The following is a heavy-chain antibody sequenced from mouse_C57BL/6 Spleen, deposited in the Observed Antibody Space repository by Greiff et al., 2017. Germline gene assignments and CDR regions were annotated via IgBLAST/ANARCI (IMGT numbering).Heavy chain of an antibody. V-gene: IGHV1-52*01. D-gene: IGHD1-1*02. Sequence: QVQLQQPGAELVRPGSSVKLSCKASGYTFTSYWMHLVKQRPIQGLEWIGNIDPSDSDTHSNQKFKSTATLTVDTSSSTAYMQRSRLTAEDSAVYYCARYGGYWGQGTTLTVSS. CDR1: GYTFTSYW. J-gene: IGHJ2*01. CDR2: IDPSDSDT. CDR3: ARYGGY.